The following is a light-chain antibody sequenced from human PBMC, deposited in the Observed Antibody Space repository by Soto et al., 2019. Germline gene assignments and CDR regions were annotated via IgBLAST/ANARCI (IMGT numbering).Light chain of an antibody. CDR3: QQYAGWQFT. CDR1: QSIGTN. CDR2: KTS. Sequence: EVVMTQSPATVSVSPGERTSLSCSASQSIGTNLGWYQQKPGQAPRLLISKTSTRATGVPARFSGSGSRTECHHTISRLQSEDIAVYYCQQYAGWQFTFGGGTKSDIK. V-gene: IGKV3-15*01. J-gene: IGKJ4*01.